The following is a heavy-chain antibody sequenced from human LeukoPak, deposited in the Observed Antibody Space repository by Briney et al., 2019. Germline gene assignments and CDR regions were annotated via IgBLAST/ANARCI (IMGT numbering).Heavy chain of an antibody. J-gene: IGHJ4*02. CDR3: ARDSYYDSRVRFDY. CDR2: IYHSGST. D-gene: IGHD3-22*01. Sequence: SETLSLTCTVSGYSISSGYYWGWIRQPPGKGLEWIGSIYHSGSTYYNPSLKSRVTISVDTSKNQLSLKLSSVTAADTAVYYCARDSYYDSRVRFDYWGQGTLVTVSS. V-gene: IGHV4-38-2*02. CDR1: GYSISSGYY.